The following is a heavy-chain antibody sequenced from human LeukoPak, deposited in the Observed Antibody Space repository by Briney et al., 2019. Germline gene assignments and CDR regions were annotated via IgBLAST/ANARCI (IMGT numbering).Heavy chain of an antibody. CDR3: AKGGTGYDYVWGSYRSYYFDY. D-gene: IGHD3-16*02. J-gene: IGHJ4*02. V-gene: IGHV3-23*01. CDR2: ISGSGGST. Sequence: GSLRLSCAASGFTFSSYAMSWVRQAPGKGLERVPAISGSGGSTYYADSVKGRFTISRDNSKNTLYLQMNSLRAEDTAVYYCAKGGTGYDYVWGSYRSYYFDYWGQGTLVTVSS. CDR1: GFTFSSYA.